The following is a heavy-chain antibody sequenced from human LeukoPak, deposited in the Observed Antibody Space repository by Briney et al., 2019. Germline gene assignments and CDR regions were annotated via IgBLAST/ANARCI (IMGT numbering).Heavy chain of an antibody. V-gene: IGHV4-34*01. CDR1: GGSFSGYY. CDR2: INHSGST. J-gene: IGHJ4*02. D-gene: IGHD6-13*01. CDR3: ARTLSSSWSVYFDY. Sequence: SETLSLTCAVYGGSFSGYYWSWIRQPPGKGLEWIGEINHSGSTNYNPSLKSRVTISVDTSKNQFSLKLSSVTAADTAVYYCARTLSSSWSVYFDYWGQGTLVTVSS.